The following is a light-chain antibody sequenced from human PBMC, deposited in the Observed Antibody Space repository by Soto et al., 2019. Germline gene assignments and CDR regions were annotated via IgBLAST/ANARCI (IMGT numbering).Light chain of an antibody. J-gene: IGLJ1*01. CDR1: SSDVGGYNY. CDR2: DVS. V-gene: IGLV2-11*01. CDR3: CSYAGSYTYV. Sequence: QSALTQPRSVSGSPGQSVTISCTGTSSDVGGYNYVSWYQQHPGKAPKLMIYDVSKRPSGVPDRFSGSKSGNTASLTISGLQAEDEADYYCCSYAGSYTYVFGTGTQPTVL.